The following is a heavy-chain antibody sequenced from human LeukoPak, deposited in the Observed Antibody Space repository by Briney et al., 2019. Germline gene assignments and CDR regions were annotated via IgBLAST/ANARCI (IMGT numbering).Heavy chain of an antibody. CDR2: INQDGSEK. Sequence: PGGSLRLSCAASGFSFSVFWMSWVRQAPGKGLEWVANINQDGSEKNYVDSVKGRFTISRDGAKNSLYLQMNSPRAEDAAVYYCAREQCSGNSCYYYWGQGTLVTVSS. V-gene: IGHV3-7*01. D-gene: IGHD2-15*01. CDR1: GFSFSVFW. J-gene: IGHJ4*02. CDR3: AREQCSGNSCYYY.